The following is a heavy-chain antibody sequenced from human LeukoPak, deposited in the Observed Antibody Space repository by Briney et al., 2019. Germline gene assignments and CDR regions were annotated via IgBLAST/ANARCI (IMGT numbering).Heavy chain of an antibody. CDR3: ARTNYDILTGPDY. V-gene: IGHV4-39*01. D-gene: IGHD3-9*01. Sequence: PSETLSLTCTVSGGSISSSSYYWGWLRQPPGTGLEWIGSIYYSGSTYYNPSLKSRVTISVDTSKNQFSLKLSSVTAADTAVYYCARTNYDILTGPDYWGQGTLVTVSS. CDR1: GGSISSSSYY. J-gene: IGHJ4*02. CDR2: IYYSGST.